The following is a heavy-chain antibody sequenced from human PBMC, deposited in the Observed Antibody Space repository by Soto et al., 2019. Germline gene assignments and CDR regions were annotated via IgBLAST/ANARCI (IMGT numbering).Heavy chain of an antibody. D-gene: IGHD3-22*01. CDR1: GFTFSSYG. J-gene: IGHJ4*02. CDR2: ISYDGSNK. V-gene: IGHV3-30*19. Sequence: QVQLVESGGGVVQPGRSLRLSCAASGFTFSSYGMHWVRQAPGKGLEWVTVISYDGSNKYYADSVKGRFTISRDNSKNTLYLQMNSLRAEDTAVYYCARELKGGWGYYYEILWDYWGQGTLVTVSS. CDR3: ARELKGGWGYYYEILWDY.